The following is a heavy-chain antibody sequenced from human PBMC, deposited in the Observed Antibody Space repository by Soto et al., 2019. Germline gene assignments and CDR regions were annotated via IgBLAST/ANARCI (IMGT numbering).Heavy chain of an antibody. CDR3: ARTGKTLYCSGGSCYDYYYYYMDV. D-gene: IGHD2-15*01. Sequence: QLQLQESGPGLVKPSETLSLTCTVSGGSISSSSYYWGWIRQPPGKGLEWIGSIDYSGSTYYNPSLKSRVTISVDTSKNQFSLKLSSVTAADTAVYYCARTGKTLYCSGGSCYDYYYYYMDVWGKGTTVTVSS. CDR2: IDYSGST. V-gene: IGHV4-39*01. CDR1: GGSISSSSYY. J-gene: IGHJ6*03.